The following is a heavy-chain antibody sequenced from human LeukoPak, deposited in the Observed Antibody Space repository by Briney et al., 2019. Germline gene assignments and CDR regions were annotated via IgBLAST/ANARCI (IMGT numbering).Heavy chain of an antibody. Sequence: ASVKVSCKASGGTFSSYAISWVRQAPGQGLEWMGWISAYNGNTNYAQKLQGRVTMTTDTSTSTAYMELRSLRSDDTAVYYCARANYYDSSGPSSYWGQGTLVTVSS. CDR2: ISAYNGNT. CDR1: GGTFSSYA. D-gene: IGHD3-22*01. V-gene: IGHV1-18*01. J-gene: IGHJ4*02. CDR3: ARANYYDSSGPSSY.